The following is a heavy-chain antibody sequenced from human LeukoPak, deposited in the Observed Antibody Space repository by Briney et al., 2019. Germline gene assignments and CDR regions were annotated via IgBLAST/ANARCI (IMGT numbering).Heavy chain of an antibody. D-gene: IGHD6-13*01. Sequence: PSETLSLTCAVYGGSFSGYYWSWIRQPPGKGLEWIGEINHSGSTNYNPSLKSRVTISVDTSKNQFSLKLSSVTAADTAVYYCARWAYSSSWYGVRYFDYWGRGTLVTVSS. J-gene: IGHJ4*02. CDR1: GGSFSGYY. CDR3: ARWAYSSSWYGVRYFDY. V-gene: IGHV4-34*01. CDR2: INHSGST.